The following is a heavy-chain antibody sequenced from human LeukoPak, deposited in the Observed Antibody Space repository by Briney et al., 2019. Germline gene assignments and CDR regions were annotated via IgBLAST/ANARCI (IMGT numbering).Heavy chain of an antibody. J-gene: IGHJ4*02. V-gene: IGHV4-39*01. CDR3: ARGRLDVAHFDY. Sequence: SETLSLTCTVSGGSISSRSYYWGWIRQPPGKGLEWIGSIYYSGSTYYNPSLKSRVTISVDTSKNQFSLKLSSVTAADTAVYYCARGRLDVAHFDYWGQGTLVTVSS. CDR2: IYYSGST. D-gene: IGHD2-15*01. CDR1: GGSISSRSYY.